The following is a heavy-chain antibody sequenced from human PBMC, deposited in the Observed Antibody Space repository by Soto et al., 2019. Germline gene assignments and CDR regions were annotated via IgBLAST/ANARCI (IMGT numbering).Heavy chain of an antibody. V-gene: IGHV3-23*01. D-gene: IGHD3-9*01. Sequence: HPGGSLRLSCAASGFTFSSYAMSWVRQAPGKGLEWVSAISGSGGSTYYADSVKGRFTISRDNSKNTLYLQMNSLRVEDTAVYYCAKDPRYFDWSSNWFDPWSQGTLVTVSS. CDR3: AKDPRYFDWSSNWFDP. CDR1: GFTFSSYA. J-gene: IGHJ5*02. CDR2: ISGSGGST.